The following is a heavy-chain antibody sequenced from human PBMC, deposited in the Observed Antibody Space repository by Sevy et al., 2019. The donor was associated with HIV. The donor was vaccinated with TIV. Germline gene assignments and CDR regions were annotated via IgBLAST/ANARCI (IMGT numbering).Heavy chain of an antibody. J-gene: IGHJ4*03. V-gene: IGHV3-15*01. Sequence: GGSLRLSCAASEFTFRNAWMSWVRQAPGKGLEWVGRIKSRADNGTTHYAESVRGRFTILRDDSKNMLYLPMNSLKTEDTALYYCATDPVLNVVTTASRVKGPFGLWGQGTLVTRS. CDR2: IKSRADNGTT. D-gene: IGHD2-21*02. CDR3: ATDPVLNVVTTASRVKGPFGL. CDR1: EFTFRNAW.